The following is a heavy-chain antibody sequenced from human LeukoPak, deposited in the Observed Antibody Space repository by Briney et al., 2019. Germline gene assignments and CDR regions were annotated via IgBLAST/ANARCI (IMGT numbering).Heavy chain of an antibody. D-gene: IGHD3-10*01. CDR1: GFTFSSYG. J-gene: IGHJ4*02. Sequence: GRSLRLSCAASGFTFSSYGMHWVRQAPGKGLEWVAVISYDGSNKYYADSVKGRFTISRDNSKNTLYLQMNSLRAEDTAVYYCANMGPSPGWGQGTLVTVSS. V-gene: IGHV3-30*18. CDR2: ISYDGSNK. CDR3: ANMGPSPG.